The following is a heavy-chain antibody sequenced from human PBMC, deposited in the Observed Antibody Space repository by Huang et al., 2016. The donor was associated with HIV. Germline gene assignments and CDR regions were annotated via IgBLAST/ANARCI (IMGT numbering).Heavy chain of an antibody. CDR1: GFTFSSCW. J-gene: IGHJ4*02. D-gene: IGHD3-10*01. CDR2: IKQDGREK. CDR3: ARRLRYYYGSGRTSGYFDY. Sequence: EVQLVESGGGLVQPGGSLSLSCAASGFTFSSCWVSWVRQAPGKGLEGVANIKQDGREKYYVDSGKGRVTISRDNAKNSLYLQMNSLRAEDTAVYYCARRLRYYYGSGRTSGYFDYWGQGTLVTVSS. V-gene: IGHV3-7*01.